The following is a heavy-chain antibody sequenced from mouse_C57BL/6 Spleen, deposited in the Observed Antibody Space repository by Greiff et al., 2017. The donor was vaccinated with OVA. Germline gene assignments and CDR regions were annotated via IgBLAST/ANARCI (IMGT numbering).Heavy chain of an antibody. Sequence: VQLQQSVAELVRPGASVKLSCTASGFNIKNTYMHWVKQRPEQGLEWIGRIDPANGNTKYAPKFQGKATITADTSSNTAYLQLSSLTSEDTAIYYGARSYGSRERLFAYWGQGTLVTVSA. CDR3: ARSYGSRERLFAY. CDR1: GFNIKNTY. J-gene: IGHJ3*01. CDR2: IDPANGNT. D-gene: IGHD1-1*01. V-gene: IGHV14-3*01.